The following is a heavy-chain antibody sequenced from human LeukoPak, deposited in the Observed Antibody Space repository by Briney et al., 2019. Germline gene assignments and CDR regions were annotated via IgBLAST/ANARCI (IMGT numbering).Heavy chain of an antibody. V-gene: IGHV1-24*01. CDR1: GYTLTELS. CDR3: ARAGYEGTGRVKRTPDY. D-gene: IGHD3-10*01. J-gene: IGHJ4*02. CDR2: FDPEDGET. Sequence: ASVKVSCKVSGYTLTELSMHWVRQAPGKGLEWMGGFDPEDGETIYAQKFQGRVTMTEDTSTDTAYMELSSLRSEDTAVYYCARAGYEGTGRVKRTPDYWGQGTLVTVSS.